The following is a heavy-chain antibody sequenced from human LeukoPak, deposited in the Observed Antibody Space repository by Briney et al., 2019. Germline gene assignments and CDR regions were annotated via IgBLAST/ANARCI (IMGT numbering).Heavy chain of an antibody. J-gene: IGHJ4*02. CDR1: GFTVSTYW. CDR2: INSDGSST. V-gene: IGHV3-74*01. D-gene: IGHD6-13*01. Sequence: GGSLRLSCAASGFTVSTYWMHWVRQAPGKGLVWVSRINSDGSSTRYADPVKGRFTISSDNAKNTLYLQMNSLRAEDTAVYYCARDSPHSSNDFHYWGQGTLVTVSS. CDR3: ARDSPHSSNDFHY.